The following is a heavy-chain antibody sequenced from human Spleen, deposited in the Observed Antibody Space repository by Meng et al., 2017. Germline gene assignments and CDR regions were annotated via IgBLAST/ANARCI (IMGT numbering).Heavy chain of an antibody. CDR2: INHSGST. V-gene: IGHV4-34*01. CDR3: ARGPTTMAHDFDY. CDR1: GGSFSDYY. Sequence: QVYAQQGAEGLLSPVATLSLTCVVSGGSFSDYYWSWIRQPPGKGLEWIGEINHSGSTNYNPSLESRASISVDTSQNNLSLKLSSVTAADSAVYYCARGPTTMAHDFDYWGQGTLVTVSS. J-gene: IGHJ4*02. D-gene: IGHD4-11*01.